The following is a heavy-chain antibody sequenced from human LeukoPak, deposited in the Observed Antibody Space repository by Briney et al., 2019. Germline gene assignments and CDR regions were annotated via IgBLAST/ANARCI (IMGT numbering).Heavy chain of an antibody. CDR2: INPNSGGT. Sequence: ASVKVSCKASGYTFTGYYMHWVRQAPGQGLEWMGWINPNSGGTNYAQKFQGRVTMTRDTSISTTYMELSRLRSDDTAVYYCARDPGRQLMSDYYYGMDVWGQGTTVTVSS. CDR1: GYTFTGYY. J-gene: IGHJ6*02. D-gene: IGHD6-13*01. CDR3: ARDPGRQLMSDYYYGMDV. V-gene: IGHV1-2*02.